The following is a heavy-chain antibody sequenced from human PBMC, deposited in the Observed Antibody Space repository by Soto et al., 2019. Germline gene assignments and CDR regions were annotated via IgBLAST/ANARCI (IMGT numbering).Heavy chain of an antibody. V-gene: IGHV3-23*01. Sequence: GGSLRLSCAASGFTFSSYAMSWVRQAPGKGLEWVSAISGSGGSTYYADSVKGRFTISRDNSKNTLYLQMNSLRPEDTALYYCAKARLWGGDGYNSYYYNAMDVWGQGTTVTV. CDR1: GFTFSSYA. CDR2: ISGSGGST. CDR3: AKARLWGGDGYNSYYYNAMDV. J-gene: IGHJ6*02. D-gene: IGHD3-16*01.